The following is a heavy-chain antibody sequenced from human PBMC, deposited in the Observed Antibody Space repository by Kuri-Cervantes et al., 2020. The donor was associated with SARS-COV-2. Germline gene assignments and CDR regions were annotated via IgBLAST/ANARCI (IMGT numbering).Heavy chain of an antibody. CDR3: ARVIRGSYHNWFDP. Sequence: SVKVSCKASGYTFTSYGISWVRQAPGQGLEWMGRIIPILGIANYAQRFQGRVTITADKSTSTAYMELSSLRSEDTAVYYCARVIRGSYHNWFDPWGQGTLVTVSS. CDR1: GYTFTSYG. D-gene: IGHD3-16*02. CDR2: IIPILGIA. V-gene: IGHV1-69*04. J-gene: IGHJ5*02.